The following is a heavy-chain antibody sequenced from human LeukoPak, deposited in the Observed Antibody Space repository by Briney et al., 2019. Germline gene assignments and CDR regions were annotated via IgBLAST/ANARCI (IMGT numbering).Heavy chain of an antibody. CDR3: AKLYGSGSYYLGIY. V-gene: IGHV3-23*01. Sequence: GGSLRLSCAASGFIFSSYGMSWVRLAPGKGLEWVSGISGSGGSTYYADSVKGRFTISRDNSKNTLYLQMNSLRAEDTAVYYCAKLYGSGSYYLGIYWGKGTTVTISS. CDR1: GFIFSSYG. J-gene: IGHJ6*04. D-gene: IGHD3-10*01. CDR2: ISGSGGST.